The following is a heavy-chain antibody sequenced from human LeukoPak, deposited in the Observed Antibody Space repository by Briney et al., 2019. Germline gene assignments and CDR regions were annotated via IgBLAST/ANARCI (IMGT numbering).Heavy chain of an antibody. V-gene: IGHV3-23*01. Sequence: GGSLRLSCAASGFTFSSYAMSLVRQAPGKGLEWVSAISGSGGSTYYADSVKGRFTISRDNSKNTLYLQMNSLRAEDTAVYYCAKLDGGYSSGWYDYWGQGTLVTVSS. CDR3: AKLDGGYSSGWYDY. D-gene: IGHD6-19*01. J-gene: IGHJ4*02. CDR1: GFTFSSYA. CDR2: ISGSGGST.